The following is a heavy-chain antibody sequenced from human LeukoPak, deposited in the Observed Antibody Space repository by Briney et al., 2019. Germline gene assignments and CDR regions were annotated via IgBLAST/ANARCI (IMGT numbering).Heavy chain of an antibody. CDR3: AREGEDGYNRGRGAFNI. V-gene: IGHV1-69*05. J-gene: IGHJ3*02. D-gene: IGHD5-24*01. CDR2: IIPIFGTA. CDR1: GGTFSSSA. Sequence: ASVKVSCKASGGTFSSSAISWVRQAPGQGLEWMGGIIPIFGTANYAQKFQGRVTITTDESTNTAYMELSSLRSGDTALYYCAREGEDGYNRGRGAFNIWGQGQWSPSLQ.